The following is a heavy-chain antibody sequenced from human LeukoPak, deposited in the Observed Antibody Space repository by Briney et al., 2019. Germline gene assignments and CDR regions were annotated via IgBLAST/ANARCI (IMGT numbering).Heavy chain of an antibody. J-gene: IGHJ4*02. V-gene: IGHV3-23*01. CDR2: ISGSAAST. CDR3: AKESRYDYVWGSYRYTFDY. D-gene: IGHD3-16*02. CDR1: GFTFSSCA. Sequence: PGGSLRLSCAASGFTFSSCAMSWVRQAPGKGLEWVSAISGSAASTYYADSVKGRFTISRDNSKNTLYLQMNSLGAEDTAVYFCAKESRYDYVWGSYRYTFDYWGRGALVTVSS.